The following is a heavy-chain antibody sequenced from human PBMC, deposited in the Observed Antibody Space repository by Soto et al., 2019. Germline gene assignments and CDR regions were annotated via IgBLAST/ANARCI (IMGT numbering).Heavy chain of an antibody. V-gene: IGHV3-23*01. J-gene: IGHJ4*02. Sequence: EVQLLESGGGLVQPGGSLRLSCAASGFTFSTYPMSWVRQAPGKGLEWVSGISSSAGSTYYVDSVKGRFTISRDNSKNTLFLQMNSLRAEDAALYYCANSLAMVQGSYYVDYWGQGTLVTVSS. CDR3: ANSLAMVQGSYYVDY. CDR2: ISSSAGST. D-gene: IGHD3-10*01. CDR1: GFTFSTYP.